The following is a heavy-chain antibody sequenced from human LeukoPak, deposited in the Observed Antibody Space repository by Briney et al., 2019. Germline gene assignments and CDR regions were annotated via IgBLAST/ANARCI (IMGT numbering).Heavy chain of an antibody. CDR1: GFTFSSYG. CDR3: TRAPDSDGGNYRRYAFDS. J-gene: IGHJ4*02. CDR2: ITDSGGST. Sequence: GGSLRLSCAASGFTFSSYGMSWVRQAPGKGLEWVSAITDSGGSTFYADSVKGRFTISRDNSKSTLYLQMNSLRAEDTAVYYCTRAPDSDGGNYRRYAFDSWGQGTLVTVSS. D-gene: IGHD4/OR15-4a*01. V-gene: IGHV3-23*01.